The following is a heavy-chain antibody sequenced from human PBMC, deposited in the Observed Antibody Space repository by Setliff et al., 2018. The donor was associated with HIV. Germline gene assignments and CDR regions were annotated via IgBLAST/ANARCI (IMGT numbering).Heavy chain of an antibody. Sequence: SETLSLTCTVSGVSISSHYWSWIRQPPGKGLEWIGSIYYSGSTKYNPSLKSRVTISVDTSKNQFSLKLSSVTAADTAVYYCARIPRRGRYCSGGSCYSRYGMDVWGQGTTVTVSS. CDR2: IYYSGST. CDR3: ARIPRRGRYCSGGSCYSRYGMDV. V-gene: IGHV4-59*11. D-gene: IGHD2-15*01. CDR1: GVSISSHY. J-gene: IGHJ6*02.